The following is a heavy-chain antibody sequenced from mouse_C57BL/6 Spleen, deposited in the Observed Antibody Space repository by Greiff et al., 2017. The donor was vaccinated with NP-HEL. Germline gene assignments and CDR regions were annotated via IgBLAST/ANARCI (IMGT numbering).Heavy chain of an antibody. D-gene: IGHD1-1*01. Sequence: VKLMESGAELVRPGASVTLSCQASGYTFTDYEMHWVKQTPVHGLEWIGAIDPETGGTAYNQKFKGKAILTADKSSSTAYMELRSLTSEDSDVYYCTTLLSCGSIHYYAMDYWGQGTSVTVSS. J-gene: IGHJ4*01. CDR2: IDPETGGT. V-gene: IGHV1-15*01. CDR3: TTLLSCGSIHYYAMDY. CDR1: GYTFTDYE.